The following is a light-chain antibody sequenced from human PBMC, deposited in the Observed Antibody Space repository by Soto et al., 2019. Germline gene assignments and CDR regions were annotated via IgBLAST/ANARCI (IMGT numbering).Light chain of an antibody. J-gene: IGKJ4*01. CDR3: QRYNNWPLT. V-gene: IGKV3-15*01. CDR2: DTS. CDR1: KSVSNY. Sequence: EFVLTQSPGTLSLSPGQRATLACRASKSVSNYVAWYQQKSGQAPRLLIYDTSTRATGVPARFSGSRSGTEFTLTINSLQSEDFAVYYCQRYNNWPLTFGGGTKV.